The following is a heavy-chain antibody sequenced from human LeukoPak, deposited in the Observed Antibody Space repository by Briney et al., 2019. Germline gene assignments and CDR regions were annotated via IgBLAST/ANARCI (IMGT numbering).Heavy chain of an antibody. J-gene: IGHJ4*02. Sequence: SETLSLTCTVSGGSISSYYWSWIRQPPGKGLEWIGYIYYSGSTNYNPSLKSRVTISVDTSKNQFSLKLSSVTAADTAVYYCARGVDTAMVDYWGQGTLVTVSS. D-gene: IGHD5-18*01. CDR2: IYYSGST. V-gene: IGHV4-59*01. CDR1: GGSISSYY. CDR3: ARGVDTAMVDY.